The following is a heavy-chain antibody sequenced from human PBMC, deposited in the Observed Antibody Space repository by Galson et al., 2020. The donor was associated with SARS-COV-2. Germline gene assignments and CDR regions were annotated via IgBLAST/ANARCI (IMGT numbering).Heavy chain of an antibody. D-gene: IGHD4-17*01. J-gene: IGHJ3*02. V-gene: IGHV4-38-2*01. CDR2: VNYHGSA. CDR1: GYSISSGFY. CDR3: ARPEKTRLSNAFDI. Sequence: SETLSLTCAVSGYSISSGFYWNWIRQPPGEGLEWIGSVNYHGSASYNPSLMSRVTITVDTSKNQFSLKLSSVTATATAVYYCARPEKTRLSNAFDIWGQGTMVTVSS.